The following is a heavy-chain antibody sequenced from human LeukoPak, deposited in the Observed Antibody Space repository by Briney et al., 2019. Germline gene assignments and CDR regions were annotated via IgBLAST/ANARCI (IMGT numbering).Heavy chain of an antibody. J-gene: IGHJ4*02. Sequence: PGGSLRLSCAASGFTFRSYGMPWVRQAPGKGLEWVAVISYDGSNKYYADSVKGRFTISRDNSKNTLYLQMNSLRAEDTAVYYCAKETYGDYGLDYWGQGTLVTVSS. V-gene: IGHV3-30*18. CDR3: AKETYGDYGLDY. CDR1: GFTFRSYG. CDR2: ISYDGSNK. D-gene: IGHD4-17*01.